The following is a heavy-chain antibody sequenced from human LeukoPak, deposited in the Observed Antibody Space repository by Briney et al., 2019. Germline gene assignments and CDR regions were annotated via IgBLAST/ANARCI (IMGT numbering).Heavy chain of an antibody. Sequence: SETLSLTCAVSGGSISISNSNWWSWVRQPPGKGLEWIGEIYHSGSTNYNPSLKSRVTISVDKSKNQFSFKLSSVTAADTAVYYCARDLHGGNSFTSGWYFDLWGRGTLVTVSS. CDR1: GGSISISNSNW. D-gene: IGHD4-23*01. J-gene: IGHJ2*01. CDR3: ARDLHGGNSFTSGWYFDL. V-gene: IGHV4-4*02. CDR2: IYHSGST.